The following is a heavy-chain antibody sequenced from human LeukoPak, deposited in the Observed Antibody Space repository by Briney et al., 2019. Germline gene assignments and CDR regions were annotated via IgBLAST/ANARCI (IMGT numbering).Heavy chain of an antibody. D-gene: IGHD1-26*01. J-gene: IGHJ4*02. Sequence: PGGSLRLSCAASGFTFRSYSMNWVRQTPGRGLERVSSISSGSRDIHHADSVKGRFTISRDDANNSLYLLMNSLRADDTAVYYCARDGREGVRHFDYWGQGTLVTVSS. CDR1: GFTFRSYS. CDR2: ISSGSRDI. CDR3: ARDGREGVRHFDY. V-gene: IGHV3-21*01.